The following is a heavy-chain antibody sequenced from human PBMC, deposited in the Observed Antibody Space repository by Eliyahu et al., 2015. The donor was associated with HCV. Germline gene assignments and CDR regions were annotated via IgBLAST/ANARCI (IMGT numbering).Heavy chain of an antibody. CDR3: SRWEITAAGKSNY. CDR2: XDHXGTI. V-gene: IGHV4-34*01. CDR1: GGXFSEYY. D-gene: IGHD6-13*01. J-gene: IGHJ4*02. Sequence: QVQLQQWGAGLLKPSETLSLTCAVYGGXFSEYYWNWIRQPPGXGLXWIGEXDHXGTIYXNPSLKXRVTISVDTSKNQLSLKVKSVTAADTAVYYCSRWEITAAGKSNYWGQGILVTVSS.